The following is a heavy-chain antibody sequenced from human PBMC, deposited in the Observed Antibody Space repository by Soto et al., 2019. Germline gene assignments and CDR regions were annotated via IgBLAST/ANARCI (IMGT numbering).Heavy chain of an antibody. CDR3: AKDPRTYYYDSSGYYYDY. Sequence: GGSLRLSCAASGFTFSSYAMSWVRQAPGKGLEWVSAISGSGGSTYYADSVKGRFTISRDNSKNTLYLQMNSLRAEDTAVYYCAKDPRTYYYDSSGYYYDYWGQGTLVTVSS. D-gene: IGHD3-22*01. V-gene: IGHV3-23*01. J-gene: IGHJ4*02. CDR1: GFTFSSYA. CDR2: ISGSGGST.